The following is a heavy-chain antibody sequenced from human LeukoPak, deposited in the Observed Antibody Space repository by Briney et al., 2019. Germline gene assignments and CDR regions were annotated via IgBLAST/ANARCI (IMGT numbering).Heavy chain of an antibody. CDR1: GYTFIDYY. Sequence: ASVKVSCKASGYTFIDYYIHWIRQASGQGLEWMGRINPITGGTDYAQKFQGKVSMTRDTSISTAYMELNRLRSDDTAVYYCATLGEDKTDTPFDYWGQGTLVTVSS. J-gene: IGHJ4*02. D-gene: IGHD3-16*01. V-gene: IGHV1-2*06. CDR2: INPITGGT. CDR3: ATLGEDKTDTPFDY.